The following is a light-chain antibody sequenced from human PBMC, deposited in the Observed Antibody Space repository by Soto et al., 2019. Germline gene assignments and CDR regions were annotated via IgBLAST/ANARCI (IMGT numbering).Light chain of an antibody. CDR3: QQRRNWPLT. V-gene: IGKV3-11*01. Sequence: EIVLTQSPATLSLSPGERATLSCRASQSFSDYLAWYQQKPGQAPRLLIYDASRRATGIPARFSGSGSGTDLTLTITSLEPEDFAVYYCQQRRNWPLTFGQGTRLEIK. CDR1: QSFSDY. J-gene: IGKJ5*01. CDR2: DAS.